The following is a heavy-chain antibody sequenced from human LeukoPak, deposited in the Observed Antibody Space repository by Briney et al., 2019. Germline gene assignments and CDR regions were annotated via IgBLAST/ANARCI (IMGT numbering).Heavy chain of an antibody. Sequence: ASVKVSCKASGYTFTSYGISWVRQAPGQGLEWMGWISAFSGNTNYAQKLQGRVTMTRDTSISTAYMELSRLRSDDTAVYHCANSLGYYFDYWGQGTLVTVSS. J-gene: IGHJ4*02. D-gene: IGHD5-18*01. CDR3: ANSLGYYFDY. CDR2: ISAFSGNT. V-gene: IGHV1-18*01. CDR1: GYTFTSYG.